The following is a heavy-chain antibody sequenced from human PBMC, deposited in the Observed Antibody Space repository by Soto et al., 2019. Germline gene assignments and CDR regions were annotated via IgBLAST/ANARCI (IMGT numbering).Heavy chain of an antibody. CDR3: AIGPQTGYYDSSTFYSSVP. Sequence: SETLSLTCAVYGGSFHGYYWSWIRQPPGEGLEWIGEINHSGSANYNPTFKSRVSISVDMSKNQISLKLSSVSAADTAVYYCAIGPQTGYYDSSTFYSSVPRGQGTLVHGSP. CDR1: GGSFHGYY. D-gene: IGHD3-16*01. J-gene: IGHJ5*02. V-gene: IGHV4-34*01. CDR2: INHSGSA.